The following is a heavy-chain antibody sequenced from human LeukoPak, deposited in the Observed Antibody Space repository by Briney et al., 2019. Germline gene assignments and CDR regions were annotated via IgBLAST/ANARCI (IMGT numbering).Heavy chain of an antibody. V-gene: IGHV4-39*01. D-gene: IGHD7-27*01. J-gene: IGHJ4*02. CDR2: IYYSGST. CDR3: ARHARSMGTGDFDY. CDR1: GGSISSSSYY. Sequence: SETLSLTCTVSGGSISSSSYYWGWLRPPPGKGLEWIGSIYYSGSTYYNPSLKSRVTISVDTSKNQFSLKLSSVTAADTAVYYCARHARSMGTGDFDYWGQGTLVTVSS.